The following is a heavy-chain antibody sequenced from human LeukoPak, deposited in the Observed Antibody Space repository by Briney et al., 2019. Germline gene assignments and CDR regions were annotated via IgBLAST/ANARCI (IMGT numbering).Heavy chain of an antibody. V-gene: IGHV3-23*01. D-gene: IGHD6-13*01. J-gene: IGHJ6*02. CDR3: AKGFSYSSSWYSVPYYYGMDV. CDR1: GFSSSSYA. CDR2: ISGSVGST. Sequence: HPGQSMRLSCAAAGFSSSSYAMSWVRPAPGKGMGWVSAISGSVGSTYYADAVKGRFTITRDNSKNTLYLQMNSLRAEDTAVYYCAKGFSYSSSWYSVPYYYGMDVWGQGTTVTVSS.